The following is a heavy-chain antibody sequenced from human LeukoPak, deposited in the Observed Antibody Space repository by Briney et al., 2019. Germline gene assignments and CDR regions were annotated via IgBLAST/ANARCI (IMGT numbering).Heavy chain of an antibody. D-gene: IGHD2-2*01. CDR1: GYTFTSCD. J-gene: IGHJ4*02. V-gene: IGHV1-8*03. CDR2: MNPNSGNT. CDR3: ARESVYCSSTSCPDY. Sequence: ASVKVSCKASGYTFTSCDINWVRQATGQGLEWMGWMNPNSGNTGYAQKFQGRVTITRNTSISTAYMELSSLRSEDTAVYYCARESVYCSSTSCPDYWSQGTLVTVSS.